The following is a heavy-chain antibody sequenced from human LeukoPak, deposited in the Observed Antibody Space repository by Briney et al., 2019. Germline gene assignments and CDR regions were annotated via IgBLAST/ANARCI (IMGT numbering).Heavy chain of an antibody. CDR1: GFSFDDYG. V-gene: IGHV3-9*01. Sequence: PGGSLRLSCAASGFSFDDYGMHWVRQGPGKGLEWVSGISWNGGSIGYADSVKGRFTISRDNAKNSLYLQMNSLRGEYTALYYCAKDSGSVYNNGMDVWGQGTTVTVSS. CDR2: ISWNGGSI. D-gene: IGHD5-24*01. J-gene: IGHJ6*02. CDR3: AKDSGSVYNNGMDV.